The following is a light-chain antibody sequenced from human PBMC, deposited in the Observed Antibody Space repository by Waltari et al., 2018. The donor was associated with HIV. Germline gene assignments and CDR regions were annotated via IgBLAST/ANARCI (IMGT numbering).Light chain of an antibody. Sequence: SSELTQDPSVSVALGQTVKITCQGDSLRDYYASWYQKKPGQAPILVFYGKKNRPSGIPDRLSGSSSRNTASLTITGAQAEDEAEYYCSSRDKSGHLVIFGGGTRLIVL. J-gene: IGLJ2*01. V-gene: IGLV3-19*01. CDR2: GKK. CDR1: SLRDYY. CDR3: SSRDKSGHLVI.